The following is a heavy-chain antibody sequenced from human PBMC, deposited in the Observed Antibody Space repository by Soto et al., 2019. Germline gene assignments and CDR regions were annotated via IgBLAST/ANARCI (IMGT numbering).Heavy chain of an antibody. CDR2: IIPIFGTA. Sequence: SVKVSCKASGGSFSSYATSLVRQAPGQGLEWMGGIIPIFGTANYAQKFQGRVTITADESTSTAYMELSSLRSEDTAVYYCARDRGAARLVPTYGMDVWGQGTTVTVSS. V-gene: IGHV1-69*13. D-gene: IGHD6-6*01. CDR1: GGSFSSYA. CDR3: ARDRGAARLVPTYGMDV. J-gene: IGHJ6*01.